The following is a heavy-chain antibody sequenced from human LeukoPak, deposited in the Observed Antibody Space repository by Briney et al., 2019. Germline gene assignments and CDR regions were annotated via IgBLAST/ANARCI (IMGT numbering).Heavy chain of an antibody. V-gene: IGHV3-48*03. CDR2: ISSSGSTI. D-gene: IGHD4-17*01. Sequence: GGSLRLSCAASGFTFSSYEMHWVRQAPGKGLQWVSYISSSGSTIYYAGSVKGRFTISRDNAKNSLYLQMNSLRAEDTAVYYCARVEDDYGDYYYGMDVWGQGTTVTVSS. CDR1: GFTFSSYE. CDR3: ARVEDDYGDYYYGMDV. J-gene: IGHJ6*02.